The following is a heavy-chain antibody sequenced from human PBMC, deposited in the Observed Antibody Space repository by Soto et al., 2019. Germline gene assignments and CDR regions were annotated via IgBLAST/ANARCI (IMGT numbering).Heavy chain of an antibody. V-gene: IGHV1-18*01. CDR1: GYTFTSYV. J-gene: IGHJ4*02. Sequence: ASVKVSCKASGYTFTSYVISWVRQAPGQGLEWMGWISAYNGNTNYAQKLQGRVTMTTDTSTSTAYMELRSLRSDETAVYYCARDDLAGVPSVSDYWGQGTLVTVSS. CDR3: ARDDLAGVPSVSDY. D-gene: IGHD2-15*01. CDR2: ISAYNGNT.